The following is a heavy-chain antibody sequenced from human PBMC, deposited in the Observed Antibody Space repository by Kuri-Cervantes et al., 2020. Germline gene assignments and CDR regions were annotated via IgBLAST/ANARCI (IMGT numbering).Heavy chain of an antibody. CDR3: ASGIAGGGMDV. V-gene: IGHV1-2*02. J-gene: IGHJ6*02. CDR2: INPNSGGT. CDR1: GYTLTELS. D-gene: IGHD6-13*01. Sequence: ASVKVSCKVSGYTLTELSMHWVRQAPGQGLEWMGWINPNSGGTNYAQKFQGRVTMTRDTSISTAYMELSRLRSDDTAVYYCASGIAGGGMDVWGQGTTVTVSS.